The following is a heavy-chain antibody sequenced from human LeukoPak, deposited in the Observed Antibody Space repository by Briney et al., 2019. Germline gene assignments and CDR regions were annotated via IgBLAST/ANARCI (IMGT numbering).Heavy chain of an antibody. D-gene: IGHD2-2*01. Sequence: PGGSLRLSCAASGFTFSSYAVHWVRQAPGKGLEWVSFISYDGSNKYYADSVKGRFTISRDNSKNTLYLQMNSLRAEDTAVYNCARVFRPYQLLGVGAFDIWGQGTMVTVSS. CDR2: ISYDGSNK. J-gene: IGHJ3*02. V-gene: IGHV3-30-3*01. CDR3: ARVFRPYQLLGVGAFDI. CDR1: GFTFSSYA.